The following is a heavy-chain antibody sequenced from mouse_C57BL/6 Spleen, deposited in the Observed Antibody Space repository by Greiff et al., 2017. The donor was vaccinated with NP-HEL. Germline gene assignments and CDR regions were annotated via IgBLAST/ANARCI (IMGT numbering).Heavy chain of an antibody. J-gene: IGHJ3*01. CDR3: AKLTGTLWFAY. CDR1: GFTFSDYG. V-gene: IGHV5-17*01. D-gene: IGHD4-1*01. Sequence: EVQGVESGGGLVKPGGSLKLSCAASGFTFSDYGMHWVRQAPEKGLEWVAYISSGSSTIYYADTVKGRFTISRDNAKNTLFLQMTSLRSEDTAMYYCAKLTGTLWFAYWGQGTLVTVSA. CDR2: ISSGSSTI.